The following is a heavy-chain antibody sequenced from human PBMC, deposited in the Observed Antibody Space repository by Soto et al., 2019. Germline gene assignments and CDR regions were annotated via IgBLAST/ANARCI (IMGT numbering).Heavy chain of an antibody. CDR1: GGSFGGYF. Sequence: SETLSLTCTVSGGSFGGYFWGWIRQPLEKGLEWIGYVFYDGTTKYNPSLKSRVITSIDTSRNQLSLTLYSVTAADTAVYYCARHSSSSFDYWGQGTLVTVSS. V-gene: IGHV4-59*08. J-gene: IGHJ4*02. CDR3: ARHSSSSFDY. CDR2: VFYDGTT. D-gene: IGHD6-13*01.